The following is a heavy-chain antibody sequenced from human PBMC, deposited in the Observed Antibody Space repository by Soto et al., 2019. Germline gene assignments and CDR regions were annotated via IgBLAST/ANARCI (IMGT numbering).Heavy chain of an antibody. D-gene: IGHD6-19*01. Sequence: GGSLRLSCAASGFTFSDYYMSWIRQAPGKGLEWVSYISSSGSTIYYADSVKGRFTIPRDNAKNSLYLQMNSLRAEDTAVYYCARDHSSGWYRDLDYWGQGTLVTVSS. CDR1: GFTFSDYY. CDR2: ISSSGSTI. J-gene: IGHJ4*02. V-gene: IGHV3-11*01. CDR3: ARDHSSGWYRDLDY.